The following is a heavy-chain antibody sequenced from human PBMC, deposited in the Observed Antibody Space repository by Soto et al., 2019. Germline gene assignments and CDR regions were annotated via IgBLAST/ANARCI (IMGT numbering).Heavy chain of an antibody. CDR1: GYTFTSYY. CDR2: INPSGGST. V-gene: IGHV1-46*01. D-gene: IGHD5-12*01. J-gene: IGHJ4*02. CDR3: ARDGSRSGYYGGIDY. Sequence: EASVKVSCKASGYTFTSYYIHWVRQAPGQGLEWMGIINPSGGSTTYAQKFQGRVTMTRDTSTSTVYMELSSLRAEDTAVYYCARDGSRSGYYGGIDYWGQGTLVTVSS.